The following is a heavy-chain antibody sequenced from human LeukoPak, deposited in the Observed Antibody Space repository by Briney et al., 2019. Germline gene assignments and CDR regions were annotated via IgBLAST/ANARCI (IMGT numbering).Heavy chain of an antibody. J-gene: IGHJ4*02. CDR2: INPNSGGT. Sequence: ASVKVSCKASGYTFTGYYMHWVRQAPGQGLEWMGWINPNSGGTNYAQKFQGRVTMTRDTSISTAYMELSRLRSDDTAVYYCARERSGSSFERAFGYWGQGTLVTVSS. V-gene: IGHV1-2*02. D-gene: IGHD1-26*01. CDR3: ARERSGSSFERAFGY. CDR1: GYTFTGYY.